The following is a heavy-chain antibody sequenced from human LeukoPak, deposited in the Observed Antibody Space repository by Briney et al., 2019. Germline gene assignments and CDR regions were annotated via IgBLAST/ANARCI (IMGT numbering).Heavy chain of an antibody. Sequence: PGGSLRLSCAASGFTFSDYYMSWIRQAPGKGLEWVSYISSSGSTIYYADSVKGRFTISRDNAKNSLYLQMNSLRAEDTAVYYCAKVMIPSSGSYYSFDYWGQGTLVTVSS. CDR2: ISSSGSTI. D-gene: IGHD1-26*01. J-gene: IGHJ4*02. V-gene: IGHV3-11*01. CDR3: AKVMIPSSGSYYSFDY. CDR1: GFTFSDYY.